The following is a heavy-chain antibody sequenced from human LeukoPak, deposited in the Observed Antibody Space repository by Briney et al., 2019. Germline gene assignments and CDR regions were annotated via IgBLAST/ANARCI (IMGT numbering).Heavy chain of an antibody. CDR2: ISSSDSTI. V-gene: IGHV3-48*03. CDR1: GFTFSSYE. D-gene: IGHD1-26*01. J-gene: IGHJ6*03. Sequence: GGSLRLSCAASGFTFSSYEMNWVRQAPGKGLEWVSYISSSDSTIYYADSVKGRFTISRDNSKNTLYLQMNSLRIEDTALYYCARDPYSGGYGDYYYYYMDVWGKGTTVTISS. CDR3: ARDPYSGGYGDYYYYYMDV.